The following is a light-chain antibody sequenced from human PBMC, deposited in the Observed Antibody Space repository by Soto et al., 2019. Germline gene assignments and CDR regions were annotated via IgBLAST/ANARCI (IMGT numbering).Light chain of an antibody. CDR3: NSYAGSNTYV. CDR2: EVV. J-gene: IGLJ1*01. CDR1: KNDIGVYDF. Sequence: QSALTQPPSASGSPGQSVTISCSGTKNDIGVYDFVSWYQHHPGKAPRLIIYEVVQRPSGVPDRFSGSKSGNTASLTVSGLQAADDAHYFCNSYAGSNTYVFGSGTKLTVL. V-gene: IGLV2-8*01.